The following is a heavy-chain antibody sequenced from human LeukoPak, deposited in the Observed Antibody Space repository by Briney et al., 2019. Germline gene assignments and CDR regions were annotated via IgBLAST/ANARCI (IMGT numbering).Heavy chain of an antibody. CDR1: GCTFSSHS. D-gene: IGHD1-26*01. CDR2: ISSGGKT. Sequence: PGGSLRLSCEVSGCTFSSHSMSWVRQAPGKGLEWVSAISSGGKTYYADSVKGRSTISRDNSKNTLYLQMHSLRAEDTAMYYCANQRVGASNPLDSLGQGNQFTVSS. J-gene: IGHJ4*02. V-gene: IGHV3-23*01. CDR3: ANQRVGASNPLDS.